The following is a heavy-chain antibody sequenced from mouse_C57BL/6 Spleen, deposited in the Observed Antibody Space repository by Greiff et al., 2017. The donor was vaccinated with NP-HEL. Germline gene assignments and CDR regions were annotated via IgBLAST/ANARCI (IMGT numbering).Heavy chain of an antibody. D-gene: IGHD3-2*02. CDR1: GYTFTSYW. CDR3: ARSGIPHYFDY. Sequence: VQLQQPGAELVRPGSSVKLSCKASGYTFTSYWMDWVKQRPGQGLEWIGNIYPSDSETHYNQKFKDKATLTVDKSSSTAYMQLSSLTSEDSAVYYCARSGIPHYFDYWGQGTTLTVSS. CDR2: IYPSDSET. V-gene: IGHV1-61*01. J-gene: IGHJ2*01.